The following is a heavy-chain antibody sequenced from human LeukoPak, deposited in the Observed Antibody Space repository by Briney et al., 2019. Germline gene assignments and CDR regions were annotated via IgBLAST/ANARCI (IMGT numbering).Heavy chain of an antibody. CDR3: ARLYDSSGYYPDAFDI. Sequence: GGSLRLSCAASGLTVSSNYMSWVRQAPGKGLEWVSVIYSGGSTYYADSVKGRFTISRDNSKNTLYLQMNSLRAEDTAVYYCARLYDSSGYYPDAFDIWGQGTMVTVSS. CDR2: IYSGGST. J-gene: IGHJ3*02. D-gene: IGHD3-22*01. CDR1: GLTVSSNY. V-gene: IGHV3-53*01.